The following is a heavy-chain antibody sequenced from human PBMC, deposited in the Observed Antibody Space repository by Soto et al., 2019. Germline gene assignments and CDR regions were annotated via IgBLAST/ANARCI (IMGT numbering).Heavy chain of an antibody. CDR2: ISGHNGHT. CDR3: ARDHDFGSGYWPLGY. J-gene: IGHJ4*02. CDR1: GYKFNTFG. V-gene: IGHV1-18*04. D-gene: IGHD3-3*01. Sequence: QVQLVQSGPEVKSPGASVRVSCNASGYKFNTFGISWVRQAPGQGLEWMGWISGHNGHTNYAQKFQARLTMTTDTSTSTAYMELTSLISDDTVVYYCARDHDFGSGYWPLGYWGQGTLVTVSS.